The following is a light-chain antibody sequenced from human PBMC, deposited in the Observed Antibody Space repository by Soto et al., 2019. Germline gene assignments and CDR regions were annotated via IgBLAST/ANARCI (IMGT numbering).Light chain of an antibody. J-gene: IGKJ1*01. Sequence: EIVLTQSPRTLSLSPEERATLSCRASQSVGSSHLAWYQQKPGQAPRLLIYGASSRATGIPDRFSGSGSGTDFTLTISRLEPEDSAVYYCQQYGSSPWTFGQGTKVDIK. CDR1: QSVGSSH. CDR2: GAS. V-gene: IGKV3-20*01. CDR3: QQYGSSPWT.